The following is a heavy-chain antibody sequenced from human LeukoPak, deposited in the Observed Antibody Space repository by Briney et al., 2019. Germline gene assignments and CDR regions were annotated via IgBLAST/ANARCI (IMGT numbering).Heavy chain of an antibody. CDR3: ARLSSDYGDYQRLYYYYGMDV. J-gene: IGHJ6*02. Sequence: GGSLRLSCAASGFTFSSYAMSWVRQAPGKGLEWVSVISGSGGNTYYADSVKGRFTISRDNSKNTLYLQLNSLRAEDTAVYYCARLSSDYGDYQRLYYYYGMDVWGQGTTVTVSS. CDR1: GFTFSSYA. D-gene: IGHD4-17*01. V-gene: IGHV3-23*01. CDR2: ISGSGGNT.